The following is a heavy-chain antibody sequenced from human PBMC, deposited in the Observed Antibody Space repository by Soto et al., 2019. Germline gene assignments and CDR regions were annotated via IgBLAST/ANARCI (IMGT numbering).Heavy chain of an antibody. CDR3: ARGYYYGSGSSPNWFDP. J-gene: IGHJ5*02. D-gene: IGHD3-10*01. V-gene: IGHV1-69*13. CDR1: GGTFSSYA. CDR2: IIPIFGTA. Sequence: SVKVSCKASGGTFSSYAISWVRQAPGQGLEWMGGIIPIFGTANYAQKFQGRVTITADESTSTAYMELSSLRSEDTAVYYCARGYYYGSGSSPNWFDPWGQGTLATVSS.